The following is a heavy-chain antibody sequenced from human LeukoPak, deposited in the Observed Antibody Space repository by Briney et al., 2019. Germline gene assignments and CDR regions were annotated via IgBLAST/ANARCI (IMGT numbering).Heavy chain of an antibody. D-gene: IGHD3-10*01. J-gene: IGHJ6*03. CDR3: ARDNLWFDLYYMDV. V-gene: IGHV3-7*01. Sequence: GWALRLSRAPSLFTLSNYWMRWVREAPAQGQEGVANIKQAGREENYVDSVRGRLTITRDNAKNTLYLQINSLRAKDTAVYYCARDNLWFDLYYMDVWGKGTTVTISS. CDR1: LFTLSNYW. CDR2: IKQAGREE.